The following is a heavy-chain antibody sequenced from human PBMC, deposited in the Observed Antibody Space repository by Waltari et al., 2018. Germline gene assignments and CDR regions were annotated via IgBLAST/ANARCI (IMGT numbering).Heavy chain of an antibody. Sequence: LQLQESGSGLVKPSQTLSLTCAVSRGSITSGGYSWSWIRQSPGKGLEWIGYIYPTGSTSYNPSLKRRVTMSVDRSKNQFSLNLRSVTAADTAVYYCARTIDYFDYWGQGTLVTVSS. CDR2: IYPTGST. D-gene: IGHD1-26*01. CDR3: ARTIDYFDY. CDR1: RGSITSGGYS. J-gene: IGHJ4*02. V-gene: IGHV4-30-2*06.